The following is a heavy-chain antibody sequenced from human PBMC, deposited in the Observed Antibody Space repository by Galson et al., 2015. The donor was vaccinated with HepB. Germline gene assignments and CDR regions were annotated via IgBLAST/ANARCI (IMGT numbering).Heavy chain of an antibody. CDR2: ISFAGSNK. CDR1: GFTFRSYN. V-gene: IGHV3-30-3*01. J-gene: IGHJ4*02. CDR3: ARVFPSYAMDY. Sequence: SLRLSCAASGFTFRSYNMHWVRQAPGKGLEWLAVISFAGSNKNNADAVKGRFTISRDNAKNTMYLQVNSVRAEDMAFYYCARVFPSYAMDYWCQGTRGTGAS. D-gene: IGHD3-3*01.